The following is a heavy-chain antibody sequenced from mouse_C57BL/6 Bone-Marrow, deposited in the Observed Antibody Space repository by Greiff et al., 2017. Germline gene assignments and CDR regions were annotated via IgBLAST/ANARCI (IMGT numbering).Heavy chain of an antibody. CDR1: GYTFTSYW. Sequence: VQLQQPGAELVMPGASLKLSCKASGYTFTSYWMHWVKQRPGQGLEWIGEIDPSDSYTNYNQKFKGKSTLTVDKSSSTAYMQLSSLTSEDSAVYYCARYDYDEGGFDYWGQGTTLTVSS. CDR2: IDPSDSYT. D-gene: IGHD2-4*01. V-gene: IGHV1-69*01. CDR3: ARYDYDEGGFDY. J-gene: IGHJ2*01.